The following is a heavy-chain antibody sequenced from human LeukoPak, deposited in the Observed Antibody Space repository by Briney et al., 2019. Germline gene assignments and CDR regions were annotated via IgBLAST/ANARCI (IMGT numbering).Heavy chain of an antibody. CDR3: ARGKYYDILTGYHSPYYYYGMDV. Sequence: GGSLRLSCAASGFTFSSYEMNWVRQAPGKGLEWVSYISSSGSTIYYADSVKGRFTVSRDNAKNSLYLQMNSLRAEDTAVYYCARGKYYDILTGYHSPYYYYGMDVWGQGTTVTVSS. J-gene: IGHJ6*02. V-gene: IGHV3-48*03. CDR1: GFTFSSYE. D-gene: IGHD3-9*01. CDR2: ISSSGSTI.